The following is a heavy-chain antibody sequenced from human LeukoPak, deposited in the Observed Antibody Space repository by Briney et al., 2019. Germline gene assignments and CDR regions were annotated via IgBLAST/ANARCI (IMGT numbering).Heavy chain of an antibody. CDR1: GGSISTIPWY. CDR3: ARSHFYCSGVDP. D-gene: IGHD3-10*02. CDR2: IFDTGST. Sequence: SETLSLTCTVSGGSISTIPWYWGWIRQPPGKGLEWIGSIFDTGSTYDNPSLKSRVTISVDTSRNQFSLKLSSVTAADTAVYYCARSHFYCSGVDPWGQGTLVTVSS. V-gene: IGHV4-39*01. J-gene: IGHJ5*02.